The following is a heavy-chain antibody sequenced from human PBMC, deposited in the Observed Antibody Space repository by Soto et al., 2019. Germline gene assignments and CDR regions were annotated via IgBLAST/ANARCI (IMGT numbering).Heavy chain of an antibody. CDR3: SKNLAWSGDDY. V-gene: IGHV3-7*01. CDR2: IHPNGGAQ. D-gene: IGHD1-1*01. J-gene: IGHJ4*02. Sequence: HPGGSLRLSCAASGFTFNSYWMTWVRQTPGKGLEWVANIHPNGGAQNYLDSVRGRFTISRDNTKNSLYLQMNSLRVEDTAVYYCSKNLAWSGDDYWGQGTQVTVSS. CDR1: GFTFNSYW.